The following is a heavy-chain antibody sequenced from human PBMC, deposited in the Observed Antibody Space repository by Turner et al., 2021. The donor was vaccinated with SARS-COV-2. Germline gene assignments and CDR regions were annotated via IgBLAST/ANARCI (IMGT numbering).Heavy chain of an antibody. J-gene: IGHJ6*02. CDR1: GFTFSSYN. CDR3: ARDRIVRNWNDVPKPTYGMDV. CDR2: ISRSRSYI. V-gene: IGHV3-21*01. Sequence: EVQLVESGGGLVKPGGSLRLSCAASGFTFSSYNMNWVRQARGKGLEWVSSISRSRSYIYDADSGKGRFTISRDNAKNSLYLQMNSLRAEDTAVYYCARDRIVRNWNDVPKPTYGMDVWGQGTTVTVSS. D-gene: IGHD1-20*01.